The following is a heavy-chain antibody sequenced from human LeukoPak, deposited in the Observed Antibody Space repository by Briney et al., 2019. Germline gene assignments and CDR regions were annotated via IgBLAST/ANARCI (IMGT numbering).Heavy chain of an antibody. Sequence: SETLSLTCTISGGSISSYYWSWIRQPPGKGLEWIGYIYYSGSTNYNPSLKSRVTISVDTSKNQFSLKLSSVTAADTAVYYCARDRVTGTYSYYYYMDVWGKGTTVTVSS. CDR3: ARDRVTGTYSYYYYMDV. V-gene: IGHV4-59*01. J-gene: IGHJ6*03. D-gene: IGHD1-7*01. CDR2: IYYSGST. CDR1: GGSISSYY.